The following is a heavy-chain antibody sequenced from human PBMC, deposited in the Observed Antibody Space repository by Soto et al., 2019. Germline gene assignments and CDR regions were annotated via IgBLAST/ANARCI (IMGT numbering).Heavy chain of an antibody. V-gene: IGHV1-18*01. CDR1: GYTFTSYG. Sequence: ASVKVSCKASGYTFTSYGISWVRQAPGQGLEWMGWISAYNGNTNYAQRLQGRVTMTTDTSTSTAYMELRSLRSDDTAVYYCARDFGYSSSWYLVGAFDIWGQGTMVTVSS. CDR2: ISAYNGNT. D-gene: IGHD6-13*01. CDR3: ARDFGYSSSWYLVGAFDI. J-gene: IGHJ3*02.